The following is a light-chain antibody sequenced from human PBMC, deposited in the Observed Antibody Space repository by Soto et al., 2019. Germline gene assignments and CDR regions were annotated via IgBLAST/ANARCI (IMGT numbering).Light chain of an antibody. CDR2: GNN. Sequence: QSVLTQPPSVSGAPGERVTISCTGSSSNIGAGYDVHWYQQLPGTAPKLLIYGNNNRPSGVPDRFSGSKSGTSASLAITGLQAEDEAHYYCRSYDSSLSEYVFGSGTKVTVL. CDR3: RSYDSSLSEYV. J-gene: IGLJ1*01. CDR1: SSNIGAGYD. V-gene: IGLV1-40*01.